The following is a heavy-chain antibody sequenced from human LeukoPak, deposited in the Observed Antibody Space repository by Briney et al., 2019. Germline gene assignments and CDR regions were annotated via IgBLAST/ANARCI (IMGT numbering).Heavy chain of an antibody. D-gene: IGHD3-22*01. Sequence: GGSLRLSCVDSGFTFSNHAMHWVRQAPDKGPEWVAVISYEGSDKHYTDSVKGRFTISRDNSKKTLYLQMNSLRTEDTALYYCTREGSGRLIDYWGQGTLVTVSS. CDR3: TREGSGRLIDY. CDR1: GFTFSNHA. CDR2: ISYEGSDK. V-gene: IGHV3-30-3*01. J-gene: IGHJ4*02.